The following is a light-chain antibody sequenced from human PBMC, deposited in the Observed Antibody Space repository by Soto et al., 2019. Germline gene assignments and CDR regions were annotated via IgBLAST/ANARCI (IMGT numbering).Light chain of an antibody. V-gene: IGLV1-40*01. CDR2: GNT. J-gene: IGLJ1*01. CDR3: QSYDTRLSGYV. Sequence: QSVLTQPPSVSGAPGQRVTISCTGSSSNIGAGYDVHWYQHLPGTAPKLLIYGNTNRPSGVPDRCSGSRSGTTASLAITGLRPDDEADYYCQSYDTRLSGYVFATGTKRTVL. CDR1: SSNIGAGYD.